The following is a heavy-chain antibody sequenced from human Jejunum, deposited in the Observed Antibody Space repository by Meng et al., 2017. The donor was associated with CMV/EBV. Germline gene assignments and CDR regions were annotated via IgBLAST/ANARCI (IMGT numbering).Heavy chain of an antibody. CDR3: ATGYCTDGVCHFDS. D-gene: IGHD2-8*01. CDR1: GYTFTRYA. CDR2: SNTNTGIQ. Sequence: QLVISGAELKKPGAAVKLSLKAFGYTFTRYALNWWRQAPAQGLELMGWSNTNTGIQRYAPGSTGRFVISVDTSVNTAYLQINGLKAADTAVYYCATGYCTDGVCHFDSWGQGTLVTVSS. V-gene: IGHV7-4-1*02. J-gene: IGHJ5*01.